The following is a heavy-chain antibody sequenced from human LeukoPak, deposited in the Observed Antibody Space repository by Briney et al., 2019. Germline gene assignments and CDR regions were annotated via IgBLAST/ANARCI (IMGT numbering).Heavy chain of an antibody. D-gene: IGHD5-12*01. CDR2: ISASGGNT. Sequence: QPGGTLRLSCAASGFALSSFAMNWARQAPGKGLEWVSGISASGGNTNYTDSLKGRFTISRDNSKNTLYLQVNSLRAEDTAVYYCAKEERSGYDPYYFHYWGQGTLVTVSS. CDR3: AKEERSGYDPYYFHY. V-gene: IGHV3-23*01. J-gene: IGHJ4*02. CDR1: GFALSSFA.